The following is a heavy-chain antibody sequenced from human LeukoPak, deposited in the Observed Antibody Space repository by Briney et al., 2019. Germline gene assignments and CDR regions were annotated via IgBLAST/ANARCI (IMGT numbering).Heavy chain of an antibody. D-gene: IGHD4-11*01. CDR1: GGSISSYY. CDR2: IYYSGST. J-gene: IGHJ4*02. Sequence: PETLSLTCTVSGGSISSYYWSWIRQPPGKGLEWIGYIYYSGSTNYNPSLKSRVTISVDTSKNQFSLKLSSVTAADTAVYYCARHRGTTSYYFDYWGQGTLVTVSS. V-gene: IGHV4-59*08. CDR3: ARHRGTTSYYFDY.